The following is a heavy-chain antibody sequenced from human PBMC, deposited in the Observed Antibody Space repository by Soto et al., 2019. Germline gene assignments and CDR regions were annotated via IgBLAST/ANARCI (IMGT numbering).Heavy chain of an antibody. V-gene: IGHV4-31*03. CDR1: GGSISSGGYY. CDR2: IYYSGST. CDR3: ARGVLH. J-gene: IGHJ4*02. Sequence: QVQLQESGPGLVKPAQTLSLTCTVSGGSISSGGYYWSWIRQHPGKGLEWIGSIYYSGSTYYNPSLNSRVTISADTSKSHYSQKLSSVTAADTAVDYCARGVLHWGQGTLVTVSS. D-gene: IGHD3-10*01.